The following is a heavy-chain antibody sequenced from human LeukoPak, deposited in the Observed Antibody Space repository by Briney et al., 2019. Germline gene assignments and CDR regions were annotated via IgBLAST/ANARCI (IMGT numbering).Heavy chain of an antibody. CDR1: GFTFSSYA. Sequence: GGSLRLSCAASGFTFSSYAMHWVRQAPGKGLEWVAVISYDGSNKYYADSVKGRFTISRDNSKNTLYLQMNSLRAEDTAVYYCAREAHLRFLPYYYGMDVWGQGTTVTVSS. CDR3: AREAHLRFLPYYYGMDV. CDR2: ISYDGSNK. D-gene: IGHD3-3*01. V-gene: IGHV3-30-3*01. J-gene: IGHJ6*02.